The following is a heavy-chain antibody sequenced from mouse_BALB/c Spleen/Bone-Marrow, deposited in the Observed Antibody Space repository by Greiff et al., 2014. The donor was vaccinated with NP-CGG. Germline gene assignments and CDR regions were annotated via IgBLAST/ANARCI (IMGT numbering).Heavy chain of an antibody. J-gene: IGHJ1*01. CDR2: INPSSGYT. V-gene: IGHV1-4*01. D-gene: IGHD2-14*01. CDR1: GYTFTSYT. CDR3: ARYRYDWYFDV. Sequence: LVESGAELARPGASVKISCKASGYTFTSYTMHWVKQGPGQGLEWIGYINPSSGYTNYNQKFKDKATLTADKSSSTAYMQLSSLTSEDSAVYYCARYRYDWYFDVWGAGTTVTVSS.